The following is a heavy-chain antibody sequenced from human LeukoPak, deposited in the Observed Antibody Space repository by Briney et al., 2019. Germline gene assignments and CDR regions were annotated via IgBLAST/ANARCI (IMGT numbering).Heavy chain of an antibody. D-gene: IGHD6-19*01. V-gene: IGHV1-24*01. CDR1: GYTLTELS. Sequence: ASVKVSCKVSGYTLTELSMHWVRQAPGKGLEWMGGFDPEDGETIYVQKFQGRVTMTEDTSTDTAYMELSSLRSEDTAVYYCATLLYSSGWYYFDYWGQGTLVTVSS. J-gene: IGHJ4*02. CDR3: ATLLYSSGWYYFDY. CDR2: FDPEDGET.